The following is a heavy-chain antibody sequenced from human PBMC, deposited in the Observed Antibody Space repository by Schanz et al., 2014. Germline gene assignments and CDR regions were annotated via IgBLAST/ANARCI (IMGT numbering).Heavy chain of an antibody. D-gene: IGHD3-10*01. V-gene: IGHV3-23*01. CDR3: AKYRGYCRVSGSYRELEY. CDR2: IGVDGTTT. Sequence: EVQLLESGGGLVQPGGSLRLSCLASGFAFSSYGMNWLRQAPGKGLEWVSVIGVDGTTTYYADSVKGRFTISRDNSKNTLYLQMNSLRPEDTAVYYCAKYRGYCRVSGSYRELEYWGQGTLVTVSS. J-gene: IGHJ4*02. CDR1: GFAFSSYG.